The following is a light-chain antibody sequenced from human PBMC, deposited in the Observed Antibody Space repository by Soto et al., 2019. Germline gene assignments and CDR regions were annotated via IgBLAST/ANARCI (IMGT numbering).Light chain of an antibody. CDR2: ASS. Sequence: DIQMTQSPSSLSVSVGDRVTITCRASQSISSFLNWYQQKPGRAPKLLIYASSNLQSGVPSTFSGSGSGTDFTLTISSLQPEDFATYYCQQSYSTPYTVGQGTKLEIK. V-gene: IGKV1-39*01. CDR3: QQSYSTPYT. CDR1: QSISSF. J-gene: IGKJ2*01.